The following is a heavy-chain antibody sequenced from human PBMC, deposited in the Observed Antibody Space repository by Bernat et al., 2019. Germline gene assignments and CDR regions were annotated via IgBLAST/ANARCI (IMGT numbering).Heavy chain of an antibody. CDR1: GYTFTNHD. V-gene: IGHV1-8*01. J-gene: IGHJ4*02. Sequence: QVQLVQSGAEVKKPGAPVRVSCKASGYTFTNHDINWVRLAAGQGLEWMGWMNTDSGRTGYAQKFQGRVTMTRDTSISTACLEVSSLRSEDTTVYYCARRSSSWHFDYWGQGTLVTVSS. D-gene: IGHD2-2*01. CDR3: ARRSSSWHFDY. CDR2: MNTDSGRT.